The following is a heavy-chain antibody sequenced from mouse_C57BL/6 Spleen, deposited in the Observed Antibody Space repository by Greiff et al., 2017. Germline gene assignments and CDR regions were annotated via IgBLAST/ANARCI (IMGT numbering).Heavy chain of an antibody. V-gene: IGHV3-6*01. J-gene: IGHJ3*01. Sequence: EVKLMESGPGLVKPSQSLSLTCSVTGYSITSGYYWNWIRQFPGNKLEWMGYISYDGSNNYNPSLKNRITITRDPSKNQFCLKLNSVTTEDTATCYCERRGYYGVFAYWGQGTLVTVSA. D-gene: IGHD1-2*01. CDR2: ISYDGSN. CDR3: ERRGYYGVFAY. CDR1: GYSITSGYY.